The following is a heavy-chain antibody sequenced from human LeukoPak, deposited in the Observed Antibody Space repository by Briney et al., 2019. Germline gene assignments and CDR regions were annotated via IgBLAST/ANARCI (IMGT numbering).Heavy chain of an antibody. CDR2: ISAYNGNT. J-gene: IGHJ3*02. Sequence: ASVKVSFKASGYTFTSYGISWVRQAPGQGLEWMGWISAYNGNTNYAQKLQGRVTMTTDTSTSTAYMELRSLRSGDTAVYYCARVSYLVELLDAFDIWGQGTMVTVSS. D-gene: IGHD1-26*01. CDR3: ARVSYLVELLDAFDI. CDR1: GYTFTSYG. V-gene: IGHV1-18*01.